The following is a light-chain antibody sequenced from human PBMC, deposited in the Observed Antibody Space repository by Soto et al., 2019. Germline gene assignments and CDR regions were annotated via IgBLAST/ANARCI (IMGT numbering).Light chain of an antibody. CDR2: GAS. CDR1: QSISSSY. J-gene: IGKJ3*01. Sequence: EIVLTQSPGTLSLSRGERATLSCRASQSISSSYLAWYQQRPGQAPRLLISGASSRAAGIPDRFSGSGSGTDFTLTVSRLEPEDFAVYYCQQYGSSPLFTFGPGTKVDIK. V-gene: IGKV3-20*01. CDR3: QQYGSSPLFT.